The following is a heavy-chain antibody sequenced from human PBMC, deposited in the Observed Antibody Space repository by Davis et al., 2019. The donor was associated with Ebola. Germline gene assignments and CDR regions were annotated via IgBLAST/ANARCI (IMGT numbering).Heavy chain of an antibody. CDR3: ARDLGGVIVRYYYYGMDV. CDR2: ISAYNGNT. V-gene: IGHV1-18*01. D-gene: IGHD3-16*02. Sequence: ASVKVSCKASGYTFTSYGISWVRQAPGQGLEWMGWISAYNGNTNYAQKLQGRVTMTTDTSTSTAYMELRSLRSDDTAVHYCARDLGGVIVRYYYYGMDVWGQGTTVTVSS. J-gene: IGHJ6*02. CDR1: GYTFTSYG.